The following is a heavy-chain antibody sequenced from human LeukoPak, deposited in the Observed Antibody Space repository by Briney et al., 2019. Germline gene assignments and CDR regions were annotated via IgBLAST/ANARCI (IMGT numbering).Heavy chain of an antibody. V-gene: IGHV6-1*01. Sequence: SQTLSLTCAISGDSVSSNSAAWNWIRQSPSRGLEWLGRTYYRSKWYKEYALSVKSRITINPDTSKSQFSLQLDSVTPEDTAVYYCTSLTGDTDYWGQGTLVTVSS. CDR2: TYYRSKWYK. CDR3: TSLTGDTDY. CDR1: GDSVSSNSAA. D-gene: IGHD7-27*01. J-gene: IGHJ4*02.